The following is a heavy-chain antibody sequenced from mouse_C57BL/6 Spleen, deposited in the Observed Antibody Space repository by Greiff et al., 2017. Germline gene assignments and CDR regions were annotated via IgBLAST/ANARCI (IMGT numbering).Heavy chain of an antibody. CDR3: ARQYYGSPWYFDV. V-gene: IGHV5-17*01. Sequence: DVMLVESGGGLVKPGGSLKLSCAASGFTFSDYGMHWVRQAPEKGLEWVAYISSGSSTIYYADTVKGRFTISRDNAKNTLFLQMTSLRSEDTAMYYCARQYYGSPWYFDVWGTGTTVTVSS. J-gene: IGHJ1*03. D-gene: IGHD1-1*01. CDR2: ISSGSSTI. CDR1: GFTFSDYG.